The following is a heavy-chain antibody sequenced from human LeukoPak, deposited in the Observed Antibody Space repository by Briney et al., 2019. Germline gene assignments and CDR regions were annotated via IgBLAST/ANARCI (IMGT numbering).Heavy chain of an antibody. CDR2: MNPDNGNT. CDR1: GYTFISYD. D-gene: IGHD5-12*01. CDR3: AREMRGGGYECCDFDQ. Sequence: ASVKVSCKASGYTFISYDINWERQAPGQGLEWMGWMNPDNGNTGYAQKFQGRVTMTRDTSISTAYMELSSLRAEDTAVYYCAREMRGGGYECCDFDQWGQGTLVTVSS. J-gene: IGHJ5*02. V-gene: IGHV1-8*01.